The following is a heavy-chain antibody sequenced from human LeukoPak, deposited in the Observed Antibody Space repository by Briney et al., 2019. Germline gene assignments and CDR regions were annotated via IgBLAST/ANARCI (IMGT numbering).Heavy chain of an antibody. V-gene: IGHV3-23*01. J-gene: IGHJ4*02. CDR3: AKDGYPVDTAMVSCDY. Sequence: PGGSLRLSCAASGFTFSSYAMSWVRQAPGKGLEWVSAISGSGGSTYYADSVKGRFTISRDNSKNTLYLQMNSLRAEDTAVYYCAKDGYPVDTAMVSCDYWGQGTLVTVSS. CDR1: GFTFSSYA. CDR2: ISGSGGST. D-gene: IGHD5-18*01.